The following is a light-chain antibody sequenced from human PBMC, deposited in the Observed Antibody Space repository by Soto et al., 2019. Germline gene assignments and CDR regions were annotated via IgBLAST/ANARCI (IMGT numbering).Light chain of an antibody. Sequence: DIQMTQSPSTLSASVGDRVTITCRASQSISNWLAWYQQKPGKAPKLLIYQASTLESGVPSRFSGSGSGTEFTLTIRSLQPDDFATYYCQQYNTYSREFGQGTQVEVK. CDR3: QQYNTYSRE. CDR1: QSISNW. CDR2: QAS. J-gene: IGKJ1*01. V-gene: IGKV1-5*03.